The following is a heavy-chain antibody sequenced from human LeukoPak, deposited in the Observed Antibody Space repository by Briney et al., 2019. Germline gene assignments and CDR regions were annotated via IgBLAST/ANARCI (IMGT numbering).Heavy chain of an antibody. CDR1: GYTFTSYG. Sequence: ASVKVSCKASGYTFTSYGISWVRQAPGQGLEWMGWISGYNGNTKYAQKFQGRLTMTTDTSTSTAYMELRSLRSDDTAVYYCARGGRSYDSSGYYPTDYWGQGTLSPSPQ. V-gene: IGHV1-18*01. D-gene: IGHD3-22*01. CDR3: ARGGRSYDSSGYYPTDY. CDR2: ISGYNGNT. J-gene: IGHJ4*02.